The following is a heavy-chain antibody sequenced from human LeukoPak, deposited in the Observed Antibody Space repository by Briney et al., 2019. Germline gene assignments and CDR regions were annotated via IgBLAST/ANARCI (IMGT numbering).Heavy chain of an antibody. CDR3: ARAKEQWLVGGYDY. D-gene: IGHD6-19*01. CDR2: INPNSGGA. V-gene: IGHV1-2*02. CDR1: GYTFTGYY. Sequence: ASVKVSCKASGYTFTGYYMHWVRQAPGQGLEWMGWINPNSGGANYAQKFQGRVTMTRDTSISTAYVELSRLRSDDTAVYYCARAKEQWLVGGYDYWGQGTLVTVSS. J-gene: IGHJ4*02.